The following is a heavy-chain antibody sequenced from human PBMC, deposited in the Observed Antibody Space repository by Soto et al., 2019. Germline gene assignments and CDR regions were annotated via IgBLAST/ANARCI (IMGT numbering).Heavy chain of an antibody. CDR1: GLTFSAYS. V-gene: IGHV3-21*01. J-gene: IGHJ3*01. Sequence: GGSLRLSCAASGLTFSAYSINWVRQAPGKGLDWVSSISSTSSVIFYAESVRGRFTISRDNAKNSLYLQMNGLRAEDTAVYYCVRGGSGATSADLFDAWGQGTLVTVSS. D-gene: IGHD3-10*01. CDR3: VRGGSGATSADLFDA. CDR2: ISSTSSVI.